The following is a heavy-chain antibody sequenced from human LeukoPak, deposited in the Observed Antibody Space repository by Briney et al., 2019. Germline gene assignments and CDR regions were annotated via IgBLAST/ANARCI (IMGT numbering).Heavy chain of an antibody. Sequence: PSGTLSLTCTVSGDSINSLDLWSWVRQPPGKGLEWIGEMYLSGTTHSNPSVKSRVTISIDKSKNQFFLNLSSVAAADTAVYYCAGLVGRYSSGLYYYYFDYWGQGTLVTVSS. CDR2: MYLSGTT. J-gene: IGHJ4*02. CDR3: AGLVGRYSSGLYYYYFDY. CDR1: GDSINSLDL. V-gene: IGHV4-4*02. D-gene: IGHD3-22*01.